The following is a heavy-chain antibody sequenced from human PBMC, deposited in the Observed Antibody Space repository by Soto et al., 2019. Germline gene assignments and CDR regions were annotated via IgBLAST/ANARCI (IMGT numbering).Heavy chain of an antibody. Sequence: ASVKVSCKASGGTFSSYAISWVRQAPGQGLEWMGGIIPIFGTANYAQKFQDRVTITADESTSTAYMELSSLRSEDTAVYYCARVLRFLEWTRQNYGMDVWGQGTTVTVSS. V-gene: IGHV1-69*13. CDR2: IIPIFGTA. D-gene: IGHD3-3*01. CDR3: ARVLRFLEWTRQNYGMDV. J-gene: IGHJ6*02. CDR1: GGTFSSYA.